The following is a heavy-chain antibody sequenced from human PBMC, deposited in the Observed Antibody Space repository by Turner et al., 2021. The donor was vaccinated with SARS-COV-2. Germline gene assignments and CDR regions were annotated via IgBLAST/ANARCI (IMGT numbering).Heavy chain of an antibody. CDR3: ATSGGARNVYWYFDI. Sequence: EVQLLDSGGGLVHPGGSLSLSSASSGITFIAYGFNWVRQAPGKGLEWVSTIDGSGERTYDTDTVKGRFTISRDNSKHTVYLQMNSLRAEDTAVYYCATSGGARNVYWYFDIWGRGTLVTVSS. D-gene: IGHD1-1*01. V-gene: IGHV3-23*01. CDR1: GITFIAYG. CDR2: IDGSGERT. J-gene: IGHJ2*01.